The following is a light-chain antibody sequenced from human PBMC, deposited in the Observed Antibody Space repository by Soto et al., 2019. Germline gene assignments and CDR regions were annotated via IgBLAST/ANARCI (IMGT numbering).Light chain of an antibody. CDR3: QQYSSSPR. CDR2: DAS. J-gene: IGKJ5*01. V-gene: IGKV3D-20*01. Sequence: IVLTQSPATLSLSPGARFTLYCGASQSVSTNYVAWYQQKPGLAPRLLIYDASRRATGIADRCSGSWSGTDFTITISRLEPEDFAVYYCQQYSSSPRFGGGTRLENK. CDR1: QSVSTNY.